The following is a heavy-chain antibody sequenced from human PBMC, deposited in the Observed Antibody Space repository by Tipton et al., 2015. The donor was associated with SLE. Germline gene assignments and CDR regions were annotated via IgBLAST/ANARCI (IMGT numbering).Heavy chain of an antibody. D-gene: IGHD5-12*01. CDR2: IYYSGST. CDR3: ARGGDSGYDRGAFDI. J-gene: IGHJ3*02. Sequence: LRLSCTVSGGPIRTGGYYWNWIRQHPGKGLEWIGYIYYSGSTYYNPAPKSRLTISVETSKSQFSLELSSVTAADTAVYYCARGGDSGYDRGAFDIWGQGTMVTVSS. V-gene: IGHV4-31*03. CDR1: GGPIRTGGYY.